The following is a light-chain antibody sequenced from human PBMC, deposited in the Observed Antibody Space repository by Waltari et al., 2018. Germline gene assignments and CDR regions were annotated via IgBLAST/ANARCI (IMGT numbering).Light chain of an antibody. Sequence: SYELTQPSTVSVSPGQTARITCSGNVLAKEYALWFQQKPGQAPVLVIYKDSERHAGIPERFSGSSSGTTVTLTISGAQVEDEADYYCYSAADNNVVFGGGTKLTVL. CDR2: KDS. CDR3: YSAADNNVV. V-gene: IGLV3-27*01. CDR1: VLAKEY. J-gene: IGLJ2*01.